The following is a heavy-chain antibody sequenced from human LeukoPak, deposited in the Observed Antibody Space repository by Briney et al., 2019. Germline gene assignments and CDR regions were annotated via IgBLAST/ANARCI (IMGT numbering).Heavy chain of an antibody. CDR3: ARDSTSFFDNWGHSSYYLDV. CDR2: IKHDGREK. V-gene: IGHV3-7*01. Sequence: PGGSLRLSCAASGFTFSSYWMSWLRQAPGKALEWVANIKHDGREKYFVDSVKDRFTISRDNARDSLYLQLNSLRAEDTAVYYCARDSTSFFDNWGHSSYYLDVWGKGTTVTVS. CDR1: GFTFSSYW. J-gene: IGHJ6*03. D-gene: IGHD7-27*01.